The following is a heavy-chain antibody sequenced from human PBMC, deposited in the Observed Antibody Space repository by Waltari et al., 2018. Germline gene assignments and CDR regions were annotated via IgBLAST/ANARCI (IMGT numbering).Heavy chain of an antibody. Sequence: EVQLKESGGGVVQPGGSLRLPCAASVYTFSTSAMSWVRQAPGKGLEWVSGISSSGVSTYYADSVKGRFTISRDNSKNTLYLQMNSLRAEDTAVYYCAKIRDSYPLIHDAFDVWGQGTLVTVSS. CDR2: ISSSGVST. V-gene: IGHV3-23*01. CDR3: AKIRDSYPLIHDAFDV. CDR1: VYTFSTSA. D-gene: IGHD2-21*02. J-gene: IGHJ3*01.